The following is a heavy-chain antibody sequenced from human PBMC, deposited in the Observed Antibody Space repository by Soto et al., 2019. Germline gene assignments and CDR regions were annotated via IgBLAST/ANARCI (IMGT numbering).Heavy chain of an antibody. J-gene: IGHJ4*02. CDR1: GGSISSGGYY. V-gene: IGHV4-31*03. Sequence: SETLSFTCTVSGGSISSGGYYWSWIRQHPGKGLEWIGYIYYSGSTYYNPSLKSRVTISVDTSKNQFSLKLSSVTAADTAVYYCARGGIAAAAPPDYWGQGTLVTVSS. CDR2: IYYSGST. CDR3: ARGGIAAAAPPDY. D-gene: IGHD6-13*01.